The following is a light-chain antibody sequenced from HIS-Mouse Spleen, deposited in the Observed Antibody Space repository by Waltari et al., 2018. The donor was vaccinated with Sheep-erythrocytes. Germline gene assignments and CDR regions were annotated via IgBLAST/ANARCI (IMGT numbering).Light chain of an antibody. CDR2: DVS. J-gene: IGLJ1*01. V-gene: IGLV2-11*01. CDR1: SSDVGGYNS. Sequence: QSALTQPRSVSGSPGQSVTISCTGTSSDVGGYNSVSWYQPHPGKAPKLMIYDVSKRASGVPDRFSGAKSGNTASLTISGLQAEDEADYYCCSYAGSYNHVFATGTKVTVL. CDR3: CSYAGSYNHV.